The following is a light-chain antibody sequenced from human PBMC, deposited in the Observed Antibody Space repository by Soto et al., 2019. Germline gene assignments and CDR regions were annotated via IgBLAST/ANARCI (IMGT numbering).Light chain of an antibody. J-gene: IGKJ5*01. CDR1: QGISSY. CDR3: QHLNSYPIT. Sequence: DIQLTQSPSFLSASVGDRVTITCRASQGISSYLAWYQQKPGKAPKLLIYAASTLQSGVPSRFSVSGSGTEFTLTISSLQPEDFATYYCQHLNSYPITIGQGTRLEIK. V-gene: IGKV1-9*01. CDR2: AAS.